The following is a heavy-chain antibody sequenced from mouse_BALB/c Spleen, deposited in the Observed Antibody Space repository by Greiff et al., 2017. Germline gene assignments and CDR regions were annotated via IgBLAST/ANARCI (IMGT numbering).Heavy chain of an antibody. CDR3: LTTATPYWYFDV. Sequence: EVQLVESGGGLVQPGGSMKLSCVASGFTFSNYWMYWVRQSPEKGLEWVAEIRLKSNNYATHYAESVKGRFTISRDDSKSSVYLQMNNLRAEDTGIYYCLTTATPYWYFDVWGAGTTVTVSS. CDR2: IRLKSNNYAT. V-gene: IGHV6-6*02. J-gene: IGHJ1*01. D-gene: IGHD1-2*01. CDR1: GFTFSNYW.